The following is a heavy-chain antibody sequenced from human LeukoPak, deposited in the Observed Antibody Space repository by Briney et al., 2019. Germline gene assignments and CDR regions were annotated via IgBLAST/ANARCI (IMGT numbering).Heavy chain of an antibody. CDR1: GGSISSSSYY. CDR3: ARQSYDSSASPTFFDF. D-gene: IGHD3-22*01. CDR2: IYYSGIT. V-gene: IGHV4-39*01. Sequence: SETLSLTCTVSGGSISSSSYYWGWIRQPPGKGLEWIGTIYYSGITYYNPSLKSRVTISVDTSKNQFSLKLSSVTAADTAVYYCARQSYDSSASPTFFDFWGQGTLVTVSS. J-gene: IGHJ4*02.